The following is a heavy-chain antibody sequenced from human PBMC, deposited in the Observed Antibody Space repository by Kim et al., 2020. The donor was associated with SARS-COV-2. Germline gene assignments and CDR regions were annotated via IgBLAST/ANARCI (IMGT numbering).Heavy chain of an antibody. Sequence: GGSLRLSCAASGFTFRRYWMSWARQAPGKGLEWVANIKQDEREKYYADSVKGRFTISRDNAKNSVYLQMNSLRAEDTAVYYCARDYHYYGDSGYYDYWGQGTLVTVSS. CDR3: ARDYHYYGDSGYYDY. D-gene: IGHD3-22*01. CDR2: IKQDEREK. J-gene: IGHJ4*02. V-gene: IGHV3-7*03. CDR1: GFTFRRYW.